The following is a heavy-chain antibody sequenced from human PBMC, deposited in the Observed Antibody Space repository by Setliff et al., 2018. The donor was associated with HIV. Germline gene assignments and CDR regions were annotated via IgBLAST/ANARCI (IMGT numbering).Heavy chain of an antibody. CDR1: GGSISSSSYY. V-gene: IGHV4-39*07. CDR2: IYYSGST. J-gene: IGHJ4*02. CDR3: ARDGSSSWYVDY. D-gene: IGHD6-13*01. Sequence: SETLSLTCTVSGGSISSSSYYWGWIRQPPGKGLEWIGSIYYSGSTYYNPSLKSRVTISVDTSKNQFSLKLSSVTAADTAVYYCARDGSSSWYVDYWGQGTLVTVSS.